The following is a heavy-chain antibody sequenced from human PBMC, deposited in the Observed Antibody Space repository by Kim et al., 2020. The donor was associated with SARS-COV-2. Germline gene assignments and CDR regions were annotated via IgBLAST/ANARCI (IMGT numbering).Heavy chain of an antibody. D-gene: IGHD6-19*01. CDR1: GFTFSSYA. CDR2: ISYDGSNK. CDR3: AREEGAVASYYFDY. Sequence: GGSLRLSCAASGFTFSSYAMHWIRQAPGKGLEWVAVISYDGSNKYYADSVKGRFTISRDNSRNMLYLQMNSLRAVDTAVYYCAREEGAVASYYFDYWGQGTLVTVSS. V-gene: IGHV3-30*04. J-gene: IGHJ4*02.